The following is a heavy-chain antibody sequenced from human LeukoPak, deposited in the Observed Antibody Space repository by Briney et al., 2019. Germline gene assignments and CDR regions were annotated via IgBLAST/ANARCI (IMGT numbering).Heavy chain of an antibody. Sequence: GGSLRLSCAVSGFTFSSYAMNWVRQAPGKGLESVSGISGSGAGTYYADSVKGRFTSSRDNCKNTLYLQMNSLRAEDTAVYYCAKMVREFYTISYYFDYWGQGTLVTVSS. D-gene: IGHD2-8*01. CDR1: GFTFSSYA. V-gene: IGHV3-23*01. CDR3: AKMVREFYTISYYFDY. CDR2: ISGSGAGT. J-gene: IGHJ4*02.